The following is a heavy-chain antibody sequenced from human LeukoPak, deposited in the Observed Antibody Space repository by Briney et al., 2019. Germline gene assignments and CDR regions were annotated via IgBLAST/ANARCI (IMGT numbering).Heavy chain of an antibody. CDR1: GFTFSSYA. CDR3: AKSYYDSSGYLNYYYGLDV. Sequence: GGSLRLSCAASGFTFSSYAMSWVRQAPGKGLEWVSAISGSGGSTYYADSVKGRFIIPRDHSKNTLYLQMSSLRAEDTAVYYCAKSYYDSSGYLNYYYGLDVWGQGTTVTVSS. J-gene: IGHJ6*02. D-gene: IGHD3-22*01. CDR2: ISGSGGST. V-gene: IGHV3-23*01.